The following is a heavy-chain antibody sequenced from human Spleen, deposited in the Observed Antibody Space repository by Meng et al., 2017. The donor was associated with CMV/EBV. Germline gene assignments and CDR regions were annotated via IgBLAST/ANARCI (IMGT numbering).Heavy chain of an antibody. CDR2: IKQDGSEK. Sequence: LSLTCAASGFTFSSYWMSWVRQAPGKGLEWVANIKQDGSEKYYADSVKGRFTISRDNSENTLYLQLNSLRTDDTALYYCASSAYCTLTSCSPFDYWGQGTLVTVSS. J-gene: IGHJ4*02. D-gene: IGHD2-2*01. CDR1: GFTFSSYW. V-gene: IGHV3-7*01. CDR3: ASSAYCTLTSCSPFDY.